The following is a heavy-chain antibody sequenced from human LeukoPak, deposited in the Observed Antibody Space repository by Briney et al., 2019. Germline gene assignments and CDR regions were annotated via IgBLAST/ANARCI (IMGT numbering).Heavy chain of an antibody. CDR1: GYSFTSYW. J-gene: IGHJ6*02. V-gene: IGHV5-51*01. D-gene: IGHD1-26*01. CDR3: ARHIGGSYSAQFLEYYGMDV. CDR2: IYPGDSDT. Sequence: GESLKISCKGSGYSFTSYWIGWVRQMPGKGLEWMGIIYPGDSDTRYSPSFQGQVTISADKSISTAYLQWSSLKASDTAMYYCARHIGGSYSAQFLEYYGMDVWGQGTTVTVSS.